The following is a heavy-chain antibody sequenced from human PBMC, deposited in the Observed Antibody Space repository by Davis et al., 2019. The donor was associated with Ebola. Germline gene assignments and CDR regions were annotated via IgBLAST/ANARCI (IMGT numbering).Heavy chain of an antibody. D-gene: IGHD3-10*01. J-gene: IGHJ6*04. CDR1: GDTVSSSGAP. CDR3: ARGGISYYYYGIDV. Sequence: SETLSLTCAISGDTVSSSGAPISANNPTWNWIRQSPSRGLEWLGRTYYRSKWYTDYAVSVKGRITITPDTSKNQFSLQLSSVTPEDTAVYYCARGGISYYYYGIDVWGKGTTVTVSS. V-gene: IGHV6-1*01. CDR2: TYYRSKWYT.